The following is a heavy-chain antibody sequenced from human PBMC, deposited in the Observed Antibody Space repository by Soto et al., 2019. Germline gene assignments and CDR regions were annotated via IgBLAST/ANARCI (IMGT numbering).Heavy chain of an antibody. CDR3: ARYSGSNGNAFDI. CDR2: LHYGGAT. J-gene: IGHJ3*02. CDR1: GGSISSSSYL. V-gene: IGHV4-39*02. D-gene: IGHD1-26*01. Sequence: PSETLSLTCSVSGGSISSSSYLWGWIRQPPGKGLEWIGSLHYGGATYYNPSLKSRVTISEDTSKNHISLKLSSVTAADTAVYYCARYSGSNGNAFDIWGQGTMVTVSS.